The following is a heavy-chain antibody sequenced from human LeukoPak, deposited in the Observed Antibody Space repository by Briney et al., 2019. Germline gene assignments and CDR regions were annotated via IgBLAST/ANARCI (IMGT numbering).Heavy chain of an antibody. CDR3: ARDLGDTWNNNNWFDP. Sequence: ASVKVSCKASGYTFTGYYLHWVRQAPGQGLEWMGWINPNSGGTNYAQKFQGRVTMTRDTSISTAYMELSGLRSDDTAVYYCARDLGDTWNNNNWFDPWGQGTLVTVSS. CDR2: INPNSGGT. CDR1: GYTFTGYY. J-gene: IGHJ5*02. D-gene: IGHD1/OR15-1a*01. V-gene: IGHV1-2*02.